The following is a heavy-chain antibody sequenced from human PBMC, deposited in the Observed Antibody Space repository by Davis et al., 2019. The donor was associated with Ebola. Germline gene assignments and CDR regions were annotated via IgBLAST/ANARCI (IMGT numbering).Heavy chain of an antibody. CDR2: IKDDGSQQ. D-gene: IGHD7-27*01. CDR3: ASANWGNDY. V-gene: IGHV3-7*03. Sequence: GESLKISCTASGFTFGDYAMTWVRQAPGKGLEWVAKIKDDGSQQYYVDSVKGRFTISRDNAKNSVDLQMNSLRAEDTAVYYCASANWGNDYWGQGTLVTVSS. CDR1: GFTFGDYA. J-gene: IGHJ4*02.